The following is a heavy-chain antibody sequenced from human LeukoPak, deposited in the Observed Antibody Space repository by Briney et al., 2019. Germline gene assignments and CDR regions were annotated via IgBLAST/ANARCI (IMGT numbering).Heavy chain of an antibody. J-gene: IGHJ4*02. CDR3: ARHGSGSFDY. Sequence: GGSLRLSCAGSGFIFDDYGMSWVRQAPGKGLEWVSVIYSGGSTYYADSVKGRFTISRDNSKNTLYLQMNSLRAEDTAVYYCARHGSGSFDYWGQGTLVTVSS. CDR1: GFIFDDYG. D-gene: IGHD3-10*01. V-gene: IGHV3-66*02. CDR2: IYSGGST.